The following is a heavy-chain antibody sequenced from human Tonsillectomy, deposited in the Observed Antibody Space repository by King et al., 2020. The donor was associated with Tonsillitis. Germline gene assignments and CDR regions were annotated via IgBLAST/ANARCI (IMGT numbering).Heavy chain of an antibody. CDR1: GYTFTSYY. V-gene: IGHV1-46*03. CDR3: ARVATPIVVVPSGAFDI. Sequence: QLVQSGAEVKKPGASVKVSCKASGYTFTSYYMHWVRQAPGQGLEWMGIINPSGGSTSYAQKFQGRVTMTRDTSTSTVYMELSSLRFEDTAVYYCARVATPIVVVPSGAFDIWGQGTMVTVSS. J-gene: IGHJ3*02. CDR2: INPSGGST. D-gene: IGHD3-22*01.